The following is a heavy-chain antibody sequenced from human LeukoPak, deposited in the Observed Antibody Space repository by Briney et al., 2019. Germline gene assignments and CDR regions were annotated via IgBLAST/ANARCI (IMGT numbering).Heavy chain of an antibody. CDR3: AKGSVTTTPTTEYSDS. J-gene: IGHJ4*02. CDR1: GFTFSSYA. CDR2: ISGSGGST. D-gene: IGHD4-11*01. Sequence: GGSLRLSCAASGFTFSSYAMSWVRQAPGKGLEWVSAISGSGGSTYYADSVKGRFTISRDNSKNTLYLQMNSLRAEDTAVYYCAKGSVTTTPTTEYSDSWGQGTLVSVSS. V-gene: IGHV3-23*01.